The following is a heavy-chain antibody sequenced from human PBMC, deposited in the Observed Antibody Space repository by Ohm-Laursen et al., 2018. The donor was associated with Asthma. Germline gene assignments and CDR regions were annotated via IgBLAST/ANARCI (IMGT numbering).Heavy chain of an antibody. V-gene: IGHV3-23*01. CDR1: GFTFSSYG. D-gene: IGHD1-1*01. CDR2: ISSNGGST. J-gene: IGHJ4*02. CDR3: AKTTGTSSRTSDY. Sequence: SLRLSCAASGFTFSSYGMRWVRQAPGKGLEWVSGISSNGGSTQYADSVKGRFTISRDNSKNTLFLQMSSLRAEDTAVYYCAKTTGTSSRTSDYWGQGTLVTVSS.